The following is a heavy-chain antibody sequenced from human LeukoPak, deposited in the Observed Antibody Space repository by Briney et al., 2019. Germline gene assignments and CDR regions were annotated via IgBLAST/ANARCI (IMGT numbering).Heavy chain of an antibody. V-gene: IGHV4-34*01. CDR1: GGSFSGYY. CDR3: VRVRVYYYYMDV. CDR2: INHSGST. J-gene: IGHJ6*03. Sequence: PSETLSLTCAVYGGSFSGYYWSWIRQPPGKGLEWIGEINHSGSTNYNPSLKSRVTISVDTSKNQFSLKLRSVTAADTAVYYCVRVRVYYYYMDVWGKGTTVTVSS. D-gene: IGHD3-10*01.